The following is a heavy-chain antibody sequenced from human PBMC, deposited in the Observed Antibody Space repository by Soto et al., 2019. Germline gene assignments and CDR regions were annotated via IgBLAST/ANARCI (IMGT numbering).Heavy chain of an antibody. V-gene: IGHV3-30*18. Sequence: QVQLVESGGGVVQPGRSLRLSCAASGFTFSSYGMHWVRQAPGKGLEWVAVISYDGNNKYYADSVKGRFTISRDDSMNTLYLQMDSLRAEDTAVYYCAKVDCGGDCYWYYFDYWGQETLVTVSS. CDR1: GFTFSSYG. J-gene: IGHJ4*02. D-gene: IGHD2-21*02. CDR2: ISYDGNNK. CDR3: AKVDCGGDCYWYYFDY.